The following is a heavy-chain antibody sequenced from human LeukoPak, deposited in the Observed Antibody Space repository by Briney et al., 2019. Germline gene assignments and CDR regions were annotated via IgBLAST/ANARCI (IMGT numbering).Heavy chain of an antibody. CDR3: AREGGSYNCFDP. D-gene: IGHD1-26*01. V-gene: IGHV4-4*07. Sequence: PETLSLTCTVSGASMSSYYWNWIRQPAGKGLEWIGRIYPSGGTDYNPSLKSRVTMSVDTSQNQFSLRLRSVTAADTAVYYCAREGGSYNCFDPWGHGTLVTVSS. CDR1: GASMSSYY. CDR2: IYPSGGT. J-gene: IGHJ5*02.